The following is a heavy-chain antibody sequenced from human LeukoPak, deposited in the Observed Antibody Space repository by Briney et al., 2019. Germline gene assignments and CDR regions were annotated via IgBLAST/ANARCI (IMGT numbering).Heavy chain of an antibody. V-gene: IGHV4-34*01. CDR2: IHHSGST. D-gene: IGHD1-26*01. CDR1: GGSFSGYY. CDR3: AKVTGGYSGSYPFDY. J-gene: IGHJ4*02. Sequence: SETLSLTCAVYGGSFSGYYWSWIRQPPGKGLEWIGEIHHSGSTKYNPSLKSRVTISVHTSKNQFSLKLSSVTAADTAVYYCAKVTGGYSGSYPFDYWGQGALVTVSS.